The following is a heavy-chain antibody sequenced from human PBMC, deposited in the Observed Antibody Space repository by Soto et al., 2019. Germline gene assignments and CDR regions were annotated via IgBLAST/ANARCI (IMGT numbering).Heavy chain of an antibody. CDR1: GYTFTSYG. CDR2: INAKNGQT. Sequence: HVQLVQSGTEVKKPGASVKVSCRGSGYTFTSYGVSWVRQAPGQGLEWMGCINAKNGQTDVAQRLQGIITMTTDASTRTAYMELTSLTFDDTAVYYCARDLGVDMVTTSSGPVAGSRDYWGQGTLVTVSS. D-gene: IGHD5-12*01. J-gene: IGHJ4*02. CDR3: ARDLGVDMVTTSSGPVAGSRDY. V-gene: IGHV1-18*01.